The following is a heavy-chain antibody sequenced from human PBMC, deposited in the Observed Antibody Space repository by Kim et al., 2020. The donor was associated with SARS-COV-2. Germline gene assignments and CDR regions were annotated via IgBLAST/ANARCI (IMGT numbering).Heavy chain of an antibody. CDR1: GFTFSNAG. CDR2: IKSKTDGGTK. V-gene: IGHV3-15*01. CDR3: TTEYCSGGSCFGAGRDYYYGMDV. Sequence: GGSLRLSCAASGFTFSNAGMSWVRQAPGKGLEWVARIKSKTDGGTKAYAAPVKGRFTISRDDSKNTLYLQMNSLKTEDTAVYYCTTEYCSGGSCFGAGRDYYYGMDVWGQGTTVTVSS. J-gene: IGHJ6*02. D-gene: IGHD2-15*01.